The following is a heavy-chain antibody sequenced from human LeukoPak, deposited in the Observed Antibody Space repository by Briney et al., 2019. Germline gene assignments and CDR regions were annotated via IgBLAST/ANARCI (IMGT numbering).Heavy chain of an antibody. CDR3: ARESTNNWFDP. J-gene: IGHJ5*02. CDR1: GFTFSSCA. V-gene: IGHV3-33*08. D-gene: IGHD5/OR15-5a*01. Sequence: GGSLRLSCAASGFTFSSCAMSWVRQAPGKGLEWVVVIWYDGSNKYYADSVKGRFTISRDNSKNTLYLQMNSLRAEDTAVYYCARESTNNWFDPWGQGTLVTVSS. CDR2: IWYDGSNK.